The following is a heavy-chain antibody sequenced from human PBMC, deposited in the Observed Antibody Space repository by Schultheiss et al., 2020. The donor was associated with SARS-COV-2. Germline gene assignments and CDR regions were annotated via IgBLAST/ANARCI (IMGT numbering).Heavy chain of an antibody. Sequence: SETLSLTCAVSGGSISSGGYSWSWIRQPPGKGLEWIGYIYYSGSTYYNPSLKSLVTISVDTSKNQFSLKLSSVTAADTAVYYCARGGSYYFDYWGQGTLVTVSS. D-gene: IGHD1-26*01. J-gene: IGHJ4*02. CDR2: IYYSGST. V-gene: IGHV4-31*01. CDR3: ARGGSYYFDY. CDR1: GGSISSGGYS.